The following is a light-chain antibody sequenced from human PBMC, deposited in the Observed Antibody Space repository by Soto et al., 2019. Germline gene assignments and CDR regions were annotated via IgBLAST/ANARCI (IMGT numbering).Light chain of an antibody. Sequence: ELVLTQSPGTLSLSPGERATLSCRSSQSVSSYLAWYQQKPGQAPRLLIYESSNRATGIPARFSGSGSGTDFTLTISSLEPEDFAVYYCQQRSNWPAFGQGTKVDIK. CDR1: QSVSSY. V-gene: IGKV3-11*01. CDR3: QQRSNWPA. J-gene: IGKJ1*01. CDR2: ESS.